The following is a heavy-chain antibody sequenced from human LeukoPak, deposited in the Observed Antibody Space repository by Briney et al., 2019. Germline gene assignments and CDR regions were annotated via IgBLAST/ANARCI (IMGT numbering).Heavy chain of an antibody. CDR2: IYPDDSDT. V-gene: IGHV5-51*01. CDR3: ARQESGTFFDQ. J-gene: IGHJ4*02. D-gene: IGHD3-3*01. Sequence: GSLKISCKASGYSFTSYWIRWVRQMPGKGLEWMGVIYPDDSDTSYSPSFQGQFTISADKSISTTYLQWSSLKASDTAMFDWARQESGTFFDQWGQGTLVTVSS. CDR1: GYSFTSYW.